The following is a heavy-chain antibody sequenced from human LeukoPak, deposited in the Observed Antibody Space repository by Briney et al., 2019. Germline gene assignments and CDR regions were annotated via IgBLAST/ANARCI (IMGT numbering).Heavy chain of an antibody. D-gene: IGHD3-22*01. Sequence: GGSLRLSCAASGLTLSSYSMNWVRQAPGKGLEWVSYISISSRYIYYADSLKGRFTISRDNAKSSLYLQMSSLRAEDTAVYYCASAGYYERSGYTYYFHYWGQGTVVTVSS. J-gene: IGHJ4*02. CDR2: ISISSRYI. CDR1: GLTLSSYS. V-gene: IGHV3-21*01. CDR3: ASAGYYERSGYTYYFHY.